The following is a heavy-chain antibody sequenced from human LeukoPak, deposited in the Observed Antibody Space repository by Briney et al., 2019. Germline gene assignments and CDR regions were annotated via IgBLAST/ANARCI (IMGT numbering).Heavy chain of an antibody. V-gene: IGHV3-33*01. J-gene: IGHJ4*02. CDR3: ARSISRDGYNNFDY. D-gene: IGHD5-24*01. Sequence: PGRSLRLSCAASGFNFSSYGMHWVRQAPGKGLEWVAVIWFDGSTKYHADSVKGRFTISRDNPKNTLYLQMNSLRAEDTAVYYCARSISRDGYNNFDYWGQGTLVTVSS. CDR1: GFNFSSYG. CDR2: IWFDGSTK.